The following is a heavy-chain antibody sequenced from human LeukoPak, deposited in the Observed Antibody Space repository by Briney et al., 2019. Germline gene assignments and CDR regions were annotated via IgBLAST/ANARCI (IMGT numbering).Heavy chain of an antibody. V-gene: IGHV4-59*01. D-gene: IGHD3-3*01. CDR2: IYYSGST. CDR3: ARAPATYYDFWSGSPYYYYYGMDV. CDR1: GGSISSYY. Sequence: PSETLSLTCTVSGGSISSYYWSWIRQPPGKGLEWIGYIYYSGSTNYNPSLKSLVTISVDTSKNQFSLKLSSVTAADTAVYYCARAPATYYDFWSGSPYYYYYGMDVWGQGTTVTVSS. J-gene: IGHJ6*02.